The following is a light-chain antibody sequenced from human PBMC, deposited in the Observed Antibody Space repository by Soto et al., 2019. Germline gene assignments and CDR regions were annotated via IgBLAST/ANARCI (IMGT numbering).Light chain of an antibody. CDR2: DAS. CDR3: QQYGSSPPLT. CDR1: QSVSSTY. J-gene: IGKJ1*01. Sequence: EIVMTQSPGTLPLSPGERATLSCRASQSVSSTYLAWYQQKPGQAPRLLIFDASSRATGIPDRFSGSGSGTDFTLAIGRLETEYFAVYYCQQYGSSPPLTFGQGTKVEIK. V-gene: IGKV3-20*01.